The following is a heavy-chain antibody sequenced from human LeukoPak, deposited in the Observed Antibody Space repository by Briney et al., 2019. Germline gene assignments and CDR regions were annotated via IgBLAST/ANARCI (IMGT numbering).Heavy chain of an antibody. CDR3: AKDRVEMATIYEDY. J-gene: IGHJ4*02. Sequence: GGSLRLSCAASGFSFRNYAVHWVRQAPGKGLEWVAVISADGNNKFYADSVRGRFTISRDNSKNTLYLQMNSLRAEDTAVYYCAKDRVEMATIYEDYWGQGTLVTVSS. CDR2: ISADGNNK. CDR1: GFSFRNYA. D-gene: IGHD5-24*01. V-gene: IGHV3-30*04.